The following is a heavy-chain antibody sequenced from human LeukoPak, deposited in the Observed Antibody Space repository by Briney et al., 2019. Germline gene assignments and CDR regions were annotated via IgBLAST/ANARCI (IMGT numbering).Heavy chain of an antibody. CDR2: INTNTGNP. D-gene: IGHD2-15*01. CDR1: GYTFTSYA. Sequence: ASVKVSCKASGYTFTSYAMNWVRQAPGQGLEWMGWINTNTGNPTYAQGFTGRFVFSLDTSVSTAYLQISSLKAEDTAVYYCAREYCSGGSCYYFDYWGQGTLVTVSS. J-gene: IGHJ4*02. V-gene: IGHV7-4-1*02. CDR3: AREYCSGGSCYYFDY.